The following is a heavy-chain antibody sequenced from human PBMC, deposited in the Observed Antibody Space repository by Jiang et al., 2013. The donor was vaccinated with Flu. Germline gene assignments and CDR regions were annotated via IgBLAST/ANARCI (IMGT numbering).Heavy chain of an antibody. V-gene: IGHV1-69*01. Sequence: GAEVKKPGSSVKVSCKAFRRHLHQLCFQLGATGPGQGLEWMGGIIPIFSTATYAQKFQGRVTITADEATSTAYMELSSLRSEDTAVYYCARDLPYCDRNGCNSVENAFEIWGPGDNGHRLF. CDR1: RRHLHQLC. J-gene: IGHJ3*02. CDR2: IIPIFSTA. D-gene: IGHD2/OR15-2a*01. CDR3: ARDLPYCDRNGCNSVENAFEI.